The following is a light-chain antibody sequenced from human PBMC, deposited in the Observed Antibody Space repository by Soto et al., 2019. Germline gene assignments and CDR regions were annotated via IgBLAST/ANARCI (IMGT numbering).Light chain of an antibody. CDR2: DVS. V-gene: IGKV1-5*01. CDR3: QQYNDYSAT. Sequence: DIEMVQSPSALSASVGDTVTITCRAGQKSSPWLAWYQQKPGQAPKLLMYDVSSLKRGVPSRFSGSGSGTEFTLTISSLQPDDFATYYCQQYNDYSATFGQGTKVDIK. CDR1: QKSSPW. J-gene: IGKJ1*01.